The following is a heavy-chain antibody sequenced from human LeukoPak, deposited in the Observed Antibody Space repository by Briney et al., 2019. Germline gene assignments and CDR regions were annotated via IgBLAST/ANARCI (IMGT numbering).Heavy chain of an antibody. V-gene: IGHV3-9*01. Sequence: GGSLRLSCAASGFTFDDYAMHWVRQAPGKGLGWVSGISWNSGSIGYADSVKGRFTISRDNAKNSLYLQMNSLRAEDTALYYCAKGKGMTTVTTSDYWGQGTLVTVSS. CDR3: AKGKGMTTVTTSDY. CDR1: GFTFDDYA. D-gene: IGHD4-11*01. J-gene: IGHJ4*02. CDR2: ISWNSGSI.